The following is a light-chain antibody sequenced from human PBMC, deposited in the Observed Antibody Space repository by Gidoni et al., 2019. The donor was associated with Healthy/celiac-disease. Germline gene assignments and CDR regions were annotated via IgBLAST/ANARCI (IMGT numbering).Light chain of an antibody. CDR3: QQYGSSPPFT. CDR2: GAS. CDR1: QSVSSSY. J-gene: IGKJ3*01. V-gene: IGKV3-20*01. Sequence: EIVLTQSPGTLSLSPGERATLSCRASQSVSSSYLAWYQQKPGQAPRLLIYGASSRATGIPDFTLTISRLETEDFAVYYCQQYGSSPPFTFGPGTKVDIK.